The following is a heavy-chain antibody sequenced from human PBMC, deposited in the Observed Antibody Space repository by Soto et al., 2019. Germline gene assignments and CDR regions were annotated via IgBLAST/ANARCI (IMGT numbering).Heavy chain of an antibody. CDR2: IYPGDSDT. Sequence: PGESLKISCKGSGYSFTSYWIGWVRQMPGKGLEWMGIIYPGDSDTRYSPSFQGQVTISADKSISTAYLQWSSLKASVTAMYYCARQDTAMVFAFDIWGQGTMVTVSS. D-gene: IGHD5-18*01. CDR3: ARQDTAMVFAFDI. CDR1: GYSFTSYW. V-gene: IGHV5-51*01. J-gene: IGHJ3*02.